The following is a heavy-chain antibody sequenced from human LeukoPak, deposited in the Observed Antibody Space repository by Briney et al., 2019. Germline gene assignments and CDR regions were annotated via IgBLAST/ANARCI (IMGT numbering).Heavy chain of an antibody. V-gene: IGHV3-15*01. CDR2: IKSKTDGGTT. CDR1: GFTFSNAW. Sequence: PGGSLRLSCAALGFTFSNAWMSWVRKAPGKGLEWFGRIKSKTDGGTTDYAAPVKGRFTISRDDSKNTLYLQMNSLKSEDTAVYYCTTGEAYSSGHFDYWGQGTLVTVSS. CDR3: TTGEAYSSGHFDY. J-gene: IGHJ4*02. D-gene: IGHD6-19*01.